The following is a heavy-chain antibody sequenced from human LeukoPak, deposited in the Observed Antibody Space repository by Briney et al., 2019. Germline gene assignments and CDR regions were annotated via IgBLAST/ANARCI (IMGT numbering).Heavy chain of an antibody. J-gene: IGHJ4*02. V-gene: IGHV4-39*01. CDR1: GGSISSYY. CDR3: ARHVALATEQCDY. D-gene: IGHD6-19*01. CDR2: IYYSGST. Sequence: SETLSLTCTVSGGSISSYYWGWIRQPPGKGLEWIGSIYYSGSTYYNPSLKSRVTISVDTSKNQFSLKLSSVTAADTAVYYCARHVALATEQCDYWGQGTLVTVSS.